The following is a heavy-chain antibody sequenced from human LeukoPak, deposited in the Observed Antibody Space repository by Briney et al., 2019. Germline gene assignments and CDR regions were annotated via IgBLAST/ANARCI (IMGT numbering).Heavy chain of an antibody. V-gene: IGHV4-4*09. Sequence: SETLSLTCSVSGASFTSYYWSWIRQPPGEGLEWIGYIYTSESTNYNPALKSRVTISVDTSKNQFSLRLSSVTAADTAVYYCAGSNQYDFWSGYYNAFDYWGQGTLVTVSS. D-gene: IGHD3-3*01. CDR2: IYTSEST. J-gene: IGHJ4*02. CDR1: GASFTSYY. CDR3: AGSNQYDFWSGYYNAFDY.